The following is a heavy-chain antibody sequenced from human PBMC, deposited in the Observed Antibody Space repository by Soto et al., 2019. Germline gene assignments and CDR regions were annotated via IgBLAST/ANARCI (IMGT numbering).Heavy chain of an antibody. D-gene: IGHD3-22*01. CDR3: ARDYYDSSGYSVSFDY. Sequence: GGSPRLSCAASGFTFSSYSMNWVRQAPRKGLEWVSYISSSSSTIYYADSVKGRFTISRDNAKNSLYLQMNSLRDEDTAVYYCARDYYDSSGYSVSFDYWGQGTLVTVSS. CDR1: GFTFSSYS. J-gene: IGHJ4*02. CDR2: ISSSSSTI. V-gene: IGHV3-48*02.